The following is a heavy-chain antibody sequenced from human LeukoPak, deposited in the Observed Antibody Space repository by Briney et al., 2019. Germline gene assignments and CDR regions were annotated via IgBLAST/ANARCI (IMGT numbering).Heavy chain of an antibody. V-gene: IGHV1-18*01. D-gene: IGHD1-26*01. CDR2: ISAYNGNT. CDR1: GYTFTSYG. J-gene: IGHJ4*02. CDR3: ARAASDSGSYYSGY. Sequence: ASVKVSCKASGYTFTSYGISLVRQAPGQGLEWMGWISAYNGNTNYAQKLQGRVTMTTDTSTSTAYMELRSLRSDDTAVYYCARAASDSGSYYSGYWGQGTLVTVSS.